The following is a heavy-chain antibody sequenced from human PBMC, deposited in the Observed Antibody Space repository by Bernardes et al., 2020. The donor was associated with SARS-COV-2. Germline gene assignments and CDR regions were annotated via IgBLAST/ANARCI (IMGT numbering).Heavy chain of an antibody. Sequence: GGSLRLSCAASGFTFSNFGMHWVRQAPGKGLEWVSVISYEGSKKYYRDSVEGRFIISKDSSKNTVYLQMNSLRVEDTGVYYCAKVQAIIWRRSNYFGMDVWGQGTTVTVSS. CDR1: GFTFSNFG. V-gene: IGHV3-30*18. D-gene: IGHD3-10*01. J-gene: IGHJ6*02. CDR2: ISYEGSKK. CDR3: AKVQAIIWRRSNYFGMDV.